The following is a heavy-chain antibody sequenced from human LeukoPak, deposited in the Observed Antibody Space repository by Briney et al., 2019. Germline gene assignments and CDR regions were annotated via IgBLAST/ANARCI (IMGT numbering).Heavy chain of an antibody. Sequence: ASVKVSCKASGYTFTGYYMHWVRQAPGQGLEWMGWINSNSGGTNYAQKFQARVTMTRDTSISTAYMELTRLKSDDTAIYYCARPVGGRGGNTAFEIWGQGTNVSVSS. D-gene: IGHD1-26*01. J-gene: IGHJ3*02. CDR1: GYTFTGYY. CDR3: ARPVGGRGGNTAFEI. V-gene: IGHV1-2*02. CDR2: INSNSGGT.